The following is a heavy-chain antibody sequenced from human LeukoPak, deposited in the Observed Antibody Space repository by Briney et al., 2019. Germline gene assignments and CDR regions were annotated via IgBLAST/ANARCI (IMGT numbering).Heavy chain of an antibody. D-gene: IGHD3-3*01. J-gene: IGHJ4*02. Sequence: GGSLRLSCAASGFTFSSYWMSWVRQAPGKGLVWVANIKQDGSEKYYVDSVKGRFTISRDNAKNSLYLQMNSLRAEDTAVYYCARSGGYDFWSGYHFDYWGQGTLVTVSS. CDR3: ARSGGYDFWSGYHFDY. CDR2: IKQDGSEK. CDR1: GFTFSSYW. V-gene: IGHV3-7*01.